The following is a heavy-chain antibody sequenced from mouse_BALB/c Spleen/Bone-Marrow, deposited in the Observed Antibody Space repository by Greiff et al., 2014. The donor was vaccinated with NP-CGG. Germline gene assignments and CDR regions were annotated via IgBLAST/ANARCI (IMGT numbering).Heavy chain of an antibody. CDR2: IYPGDGDT. V-gene: IGHV1-87*01. CDR3: ARRDYGIRENYYAMDY. Sequence: VQLQQSGAELARPGASVKLSCKASGYTFTSYWMQWVKQRPGQGLEWIGAIYPGDGDTRYTQKFKGKATFTADKSSSTAYMQLSSLASEDSAVYYCARRDYGIRENYYAMDYWGQGTSVTVSS. J-gene: IGHJ4*01. CDR1: GYTFTSYW. D-gene: IGHD1-2*01.